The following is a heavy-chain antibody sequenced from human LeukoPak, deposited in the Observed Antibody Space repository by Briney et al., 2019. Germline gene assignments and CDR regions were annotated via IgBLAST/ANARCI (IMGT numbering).Heavy chain of an antibody. CDR2: IWYDGSSK. Sequence: PGRSLRLSCAASGFTFSSYGMHWVRQAPGKGLEWVAVIWYDGSSKYYADSVKGRFTISRDNSKNTLYLQMNSLRAEDTAVYYCAGGGTSLHYWGQGTLVTVSS. CDR1: GFTFSSYG. CDR3: AGGGTSLHY. J-gene: IGHJ4*02. D-gene: IGHD3-16*01. V-gene: IGHV3-33*01.